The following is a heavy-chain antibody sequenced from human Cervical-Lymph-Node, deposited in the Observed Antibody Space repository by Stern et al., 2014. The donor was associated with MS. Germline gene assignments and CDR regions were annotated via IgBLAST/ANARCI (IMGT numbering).Heavy chain of an antibody. Sequence: VQLVESGGGLVKPGGSLRVSCAASGFSFNDYYMTWVRQAPGKGLEWISYISSSHNAIHYAASVKGRFTISMDNATNSLYMEMNSLRADDTAIYYGARLRSHTFDVWGQGTVVTVSS. V-gene: IGHV3-11*01. J-gene: IGHJ3*01. CDR1: GFSFNDYY. CDR3: ARLRSHTFDV. D-gene: IGHD2-21*01. CDR2: ISSSHNAI.